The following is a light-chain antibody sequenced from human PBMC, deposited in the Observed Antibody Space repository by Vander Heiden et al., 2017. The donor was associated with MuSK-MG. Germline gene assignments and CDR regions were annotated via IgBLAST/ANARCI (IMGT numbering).Light chain of an antibody. J-gene: IGKJ4*01. Sequence: EIVLTQSPGTLSLSPGERATLSCRASQSVSSSYLAWYQQKPGQAPRLLIYGASSRANGIPDRFSGSGSGTDFTLTSSRREPEDFAVYYCQQYRSSLTFGGGTKVEIK. CDR1: QSVSSSY. CDR3: QQYRSSLT. CDR2: GAS. V-gene: IGKV3-20*01.